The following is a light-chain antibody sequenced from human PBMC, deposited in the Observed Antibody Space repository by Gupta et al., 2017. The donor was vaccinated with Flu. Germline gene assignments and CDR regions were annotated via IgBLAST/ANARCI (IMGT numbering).Light chain of an antibody. CDR2: DAT. V-gene: IGKV1-39*01. CDR1: QGVLTY. CDR3: LQDTSIPPS. Sequence: RMNPSPSSLSASVGDRVTLTCRASQGVLTYVSWYQQKPGKAPKLLVSDATRLQIGVPSRFSGSGSGTDFTLTIDNLHPEDFATYVCLQDTSIPPSFGPGTRL. J-gene: IGKJ5*01.